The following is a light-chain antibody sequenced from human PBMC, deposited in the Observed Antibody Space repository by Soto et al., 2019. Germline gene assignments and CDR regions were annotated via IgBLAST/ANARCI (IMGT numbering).Light chain of an antibody. CDR3: QSYDNSLSALGFV. CDR2: DVS. V-gene: IGLV2-14*03. Sequence: QSVLTQPASVSGSPGQSITISCTGTSSDVGGYNFVSWYQQRPGKAPKLMIYDVSNRPSGVSDRFSGSKSGNTASLTISGLRTEDEAEYYCQSYDNSLSALGFVFGTGTKVTVL. J-gene: IGLJ1*01. CDR1: SSDVGGYNF.